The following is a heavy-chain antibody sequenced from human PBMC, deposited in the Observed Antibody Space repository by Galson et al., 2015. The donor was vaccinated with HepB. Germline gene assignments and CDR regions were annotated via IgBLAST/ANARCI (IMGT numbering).Heavy chain of an antibody. V-gene: IGHV3-30*04. Sequence: SLRLSCAASGFSFRSYAMHWVRQAPGKGLEWVAVISYEGSKKYYADSVKGRFTISRDNFKNTLYLQMNSLRAEDTAVYYCASFESWIQLYYYYYAMDVWGQGTSVTVSS. CDR1: GFSFRSYA. CDR3: ASFESWIQLYYYYYAMDV. D-gene: IGHD5-18*01. J-gene: IGHJ6*02. CDR2: ISYEGSKK.